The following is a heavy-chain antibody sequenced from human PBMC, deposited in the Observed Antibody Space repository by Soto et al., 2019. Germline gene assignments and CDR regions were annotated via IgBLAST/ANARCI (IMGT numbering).Heavy chain of an antibody. V-gene: IGHV5-10-1*01. D-gene: IGHD5-12*01. CDR1: GYSFTSYW. J-gene: IGHJ2*01. CDR2: IDPSDSYT. Sequence: PGDSLKISCKGSGYSFTSYWISWVRQMPGKGLEWMGRIDPSDSYTNYSPSFQGHVTISADKSISTAYLQWSSLKASDTAMYYCERVDGYNNYWYFDLWGRGTLDPVSS. CDR3: ERVDGYNNYWYFDL.